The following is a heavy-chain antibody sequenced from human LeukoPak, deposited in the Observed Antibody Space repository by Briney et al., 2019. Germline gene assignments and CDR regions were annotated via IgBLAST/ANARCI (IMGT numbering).Heavy chain of an antibody. CDR3: ARDVPPNWTSSNNWFDP. D-gene: IGHD1-1*01. CDR2: INPSGGST. J-gene: IGHJ5*02. V-gene: IGHV1-46*01. CDR1: GYTFTSYY. Sequence: GASVKVSCKASGYTFTSYYMHWVRQAPGQGLEWMGIINPSGGSTSYAQKFQGRVTMTRDMSTSTVYMELSSLRSEDTAVYYCARDVPPNWTSSNNWFDPWGQGTLVTVSS.